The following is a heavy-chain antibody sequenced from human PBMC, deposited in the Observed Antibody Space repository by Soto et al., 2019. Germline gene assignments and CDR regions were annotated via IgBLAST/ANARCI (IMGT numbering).Heavy chain of an antibody. V-gene: IGHV1-69*13. CDR1: GGTFSSYA. Sequence: SVKVSCTASGGTFSSYAISWVRQAPGQGLEWMGGLIPIFGTANYAQKFQGRVTITADESTSTAYMELSSLRSEDTAVYYCARGSHKGGYSDGYHYSDYWGQGTLFTVSS. D-gene: IGHD5-18*01. CDR3: ARGSHKGGYSDGYHYSDY. CDR2: LIPIFGTA. J-gene: IGHJ4*02.